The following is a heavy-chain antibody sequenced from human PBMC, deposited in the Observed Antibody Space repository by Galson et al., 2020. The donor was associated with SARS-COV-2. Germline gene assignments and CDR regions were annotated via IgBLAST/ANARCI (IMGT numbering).Heavy chain of an antibody. Sequence: SETLSLTCTVSGGSISSGGYYWSWIRQHPGKGLEWIGYIYYSGSTYYNPSLKSRVTISVDTSKNQFSLKLSSVTAADTAVYYCARENYYYDSSGYYNNYFDYWGQGTLVTVSS. V-gene: IGHV4-31*03. J-gene: IGHJ4*02. D-gene: IGHD3-22*01. CDR2: IYYSGST. CDR1: GGSISSGGYY. CDR3: ARENYYYDSSGYYNNYFDY.